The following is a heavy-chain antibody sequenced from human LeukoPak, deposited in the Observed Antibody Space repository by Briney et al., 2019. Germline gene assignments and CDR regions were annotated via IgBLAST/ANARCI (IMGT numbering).Heavy chain of an antibody. CDR2: TSTSGSST. V-gene: IGHV3-11*01. J-gene: IGHJ6*03. CDR1: GFTFSDFN. Sequence: GGSLRLSCAASGFTFSDFNMNWIRQAPGKGLEWVSYTSTSGSSTYYADSVKGRFTMSRDNAKNSLYLQMNSLRAEDTAVYYCARDPNYMDVWGKGTTVTVSS. CDR3: ARDPNYMDV.